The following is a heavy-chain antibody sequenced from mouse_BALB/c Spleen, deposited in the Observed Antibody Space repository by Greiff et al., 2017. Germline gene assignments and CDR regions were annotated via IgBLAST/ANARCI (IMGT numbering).Heavy chain of an antibody. J-gene: IGHJ4*01. CDR1: GYTFTDYA. V-gene: IGHV1S137*01. Sequence: QVHVKQSGAELVRPGVSVKISCKGSGYTFTDYAMHWVKQSHAKSLEWIGVISTYYGDASYNQKFKGKATMTVDKSSSTAYMELARLTSEDSAIYYCARGDYYAMDYWGQGTSVTVSS. CDR2: ISTYYGDA. CDR3: ARGDYYAMDY.